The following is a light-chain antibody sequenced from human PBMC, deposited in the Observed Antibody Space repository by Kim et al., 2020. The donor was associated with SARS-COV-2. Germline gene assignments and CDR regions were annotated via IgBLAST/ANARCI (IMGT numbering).Light chain of an antibody. J-gene: IGLJ3*02. CDR2: NTN. CDR1: SGSVSTSYY. CDR3: VLYVGSGIWV. Sequence: GGTVTLTCGFSSGSVSTSYYPNWFQQTPGQAPRTLIYNTNTRSSGVPDRFSGSILGNKAALTITGAQADDESDYYCVLYVGSGIWVFGGGTQLTVL. V-gene: IGLV8-61*01.